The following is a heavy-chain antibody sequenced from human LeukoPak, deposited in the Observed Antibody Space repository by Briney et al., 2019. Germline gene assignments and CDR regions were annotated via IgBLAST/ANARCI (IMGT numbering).Heavy chain of an antibody. V-gene: IGHV1-18*01. CDR1: GYTFTSYG. J-gene: IGHJ5*02. CDR2: ISAYNGNT. CDR3: VRAEAVASNWFDP. D-gene: IGHD6-19*01. Sequence: ATVKVSCKASGYTFTSYGISWVRQAPGQGLEWMGWISAYNGNTNYAQKLQGRVTMTTDTSTSTAYMELRSLRSDDTAVYYCVRAEAVASNWFDPWGQGTLVTVSS.